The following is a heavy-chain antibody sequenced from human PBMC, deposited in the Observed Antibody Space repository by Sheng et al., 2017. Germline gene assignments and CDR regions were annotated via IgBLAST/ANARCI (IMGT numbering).Heavy chain of an antibody. Sequence: QVQLVQSGREVKKPGASVKVSCKASGYTFSNYGISWVRQAPGQGLEWMGWISAYTSNTNYAQKFQGRVTMTTDTSTSTAYMELRSLRSDDTAVYYCARQLGNWYIDLWGRGTLVTVSA. V-gene: IGHV1-18*01. CDR1: GYTFSNYG. CDR3: ARQLGNWYIDL. D-gene: IGHD7-27*01. CDR2: ISAYTSNT. J-gene: IGHJ2*01.